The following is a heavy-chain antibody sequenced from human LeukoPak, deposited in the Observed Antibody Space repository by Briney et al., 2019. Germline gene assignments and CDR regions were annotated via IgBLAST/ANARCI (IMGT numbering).Heavy chain of an antibody. D-gene: IGHD2-2*02. CDR2: INPSGGST. Sequence: ASVKVSCKASGYTLIRYFMHWVRQAPGQGLEWMGVINPSGGSTSYAQKFQGRVTMTRDTSTSTVYMELSSLRSEDTAVYYCARFQSNTWHYNWFDPWGQGTLVIVSS. V-gene: IGHV1-46*01. J-gene: IGHJ5*02. CDR1: GYTLIRYF. CDR3: ARFQSNTWHYNWFDP.